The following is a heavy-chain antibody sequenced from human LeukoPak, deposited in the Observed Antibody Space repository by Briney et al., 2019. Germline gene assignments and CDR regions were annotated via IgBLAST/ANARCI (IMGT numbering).Heavy chain of an antibody. CDR2: ITSSSTI. V-gene: IGHV3-48*02. CDR3: AKAGSSWPYYYYYGMDV. D-gene: IGHD6-13*01. Sequence: GGSLRLSCAASGFTFSNYNMDWVRQAPGKGLEWVSHITSSSTIYYADSVKGRFTISRDNAKNSLYLQMNSLRDEDTAVYYCAKAGSSWPYYYYYGMDVWGQGTTVTVSS. J-gene: IGHJ6*02. CDR1: GFTFSNYN.